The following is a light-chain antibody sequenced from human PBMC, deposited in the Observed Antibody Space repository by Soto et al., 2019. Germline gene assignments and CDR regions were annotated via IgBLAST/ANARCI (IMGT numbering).Light chain of an antibody. Sequence: DIQMTQSPSSLSASVGDRVTITCRASQTISNFLNWYQQKPGKAPKLLIYTASSFSSGVPSRFSGSGSGTDFTLTISSLQPEDFAPYYCQQSYRTPSITFGQGTRLEIK. J-gene: IGKJ5*01. V-gene: IGKV1-39*01. CDR1: QTISNF. CDR3: QQSYRTPSIT. CDR2: TAS.